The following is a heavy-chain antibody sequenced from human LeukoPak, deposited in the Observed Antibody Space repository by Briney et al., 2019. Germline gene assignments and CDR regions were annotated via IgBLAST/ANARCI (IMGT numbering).Heavy chain of an antibody. Sequence: GASVKVSCKASGYTFTCHYMHWARQAPGQGLEWMGWINPNSGDRNSAQKFQGRVTMTRDTSTSTVYMELSSLRSEDTAVYYCARGTHSYDILTGARPKNFDYWGQGTLVTVSS. CDR3: ARGTHSYDILTGARPKNFDY. J-gene: IGHJ4*02. CDR1: GYTFTCHY. D-gene: IGHD3-9*01. CDR2: INPNSGDR. V-gene: IGHV1-2*02.